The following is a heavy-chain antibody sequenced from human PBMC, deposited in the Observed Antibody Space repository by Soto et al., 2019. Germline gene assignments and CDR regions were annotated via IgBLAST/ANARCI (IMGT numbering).Heavy chain of an antibody. CDR1: GFTFSSYA. Sequence: PGGSLRLSCAASGFTFSSYAMSWVRQAPGKGLEWVSDITGGSRSTNYADSVNGRFTISRDNPKNTLYLQMNSLRAEDTAVYYCAKLGSSTLYYYFYMDVWGKGTTVTVSS. CDR2: ITGGSRST. V-gene: IGHV3-23*01. CDR3: AKLGSSTLYYYFYMDV. J-gene: IGHJ6*03. D-gene: IGHD6-13*01.